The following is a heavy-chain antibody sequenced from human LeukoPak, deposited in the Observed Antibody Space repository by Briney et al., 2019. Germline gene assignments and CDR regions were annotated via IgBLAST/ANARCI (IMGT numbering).Heavy chain of an antibody. Sequence: EASVKVSCKASGYTFTGYYMHWVRQAPGQGLEWMGWINPNSGGTNYAQKFQGRVTMTRDTSISTAYMELSRLRSDDTAVYYCARPIMGQSEFDYWGQGTLVTVSS. J-gene: IGHJ4*02. CDR1: GYTFTGYY. CDR2: INPNSGGT. CDR3: ARPIMGQSEFDY. V-gene: IGHV1-2*02. D-gene: IGHD2-8*01.